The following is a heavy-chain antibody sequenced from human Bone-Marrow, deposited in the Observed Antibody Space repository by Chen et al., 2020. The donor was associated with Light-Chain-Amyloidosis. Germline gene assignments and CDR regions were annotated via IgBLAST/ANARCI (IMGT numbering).Heavy chain of an antibody. J-gene: IGHJ4*02. CDR3: ARRRDGYNFDY. V-gene: IGHV5-51*01. CDR2: IYPDDSDA. D-gene: IGHD5-12*01. CDR1: GYTFPNYW. Sequence: EVQLEQSGPEVKKPGESLKISCKGSGYTFPNYWFGWVRQMPGKGLEWMGVIYPDDSDARYRPSFEGQVTISADKSITTAYLQWRSLKASDTAMYYCARRRDGYNFDYWGQGTLVTVSS.